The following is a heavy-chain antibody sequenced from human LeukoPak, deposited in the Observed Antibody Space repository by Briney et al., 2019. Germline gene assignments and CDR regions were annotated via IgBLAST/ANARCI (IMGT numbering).Heavy chain of an antibody. V-gene: IGHV3-23*01. CDR3: AKDNVFGEAVAGIDY. J-gene: IGHJ4*02. CDR2: SSGSGVRT. CDR1: AFTLSTNA. Sequence: GGSLRLSCLTSAFTLSTNALRWDPQATGKGREGVSGSSGSGVRTFYADSVKGRLTISRYDSRNTLYLQMNSLRGDDTAVYYCAKDNVFGEAVAGIDYWGQGTLVTVSS. D-gene: IGHD6-19*01.